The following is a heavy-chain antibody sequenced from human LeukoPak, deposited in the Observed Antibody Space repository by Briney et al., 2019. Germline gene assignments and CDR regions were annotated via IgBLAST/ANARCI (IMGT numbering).Heavy chain of an antibody. Sequence: PGGSLRLSCAASGFTFSSYAMSWVRQAPGKGLEWVSAISGSGGSTYYGDSVKGRFTISRDNSKNTLYLQMNSLRAEDTAVYYCAKKEYSSSTHPFDYWGQGTLVTVSS. D-gene: IGHD6-6*01. CDR2: ISGSGGST. V-gene: IGHV3-23*01. CDR1: GFTFSSYA. J-gene: IGHJ4*02. CDR3: AKKEYSSSTHPFDY.